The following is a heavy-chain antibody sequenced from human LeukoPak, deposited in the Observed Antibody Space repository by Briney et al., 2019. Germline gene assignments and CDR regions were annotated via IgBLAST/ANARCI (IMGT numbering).Heavy chain of an antibody. D-gene: IGHD3-9*01. Sequence: SETLSLTCTVSSGSISSYYWSWIRQPPGKGLEWIGYIYYSGSTNYNPSLKSRVTISVDTSKNQFSLKLSSVTAADTAVYYCARDGRGYDILTGYNYYYGMDVWGQGTTVTVSS. CDR3: ARDGRGYDILTGYNYYYGMDV. CDR2: IYYSGST. V-gene: IGHV4-59*01. CDR1: SGSISSYY. J-gene: IGHJ6*02.